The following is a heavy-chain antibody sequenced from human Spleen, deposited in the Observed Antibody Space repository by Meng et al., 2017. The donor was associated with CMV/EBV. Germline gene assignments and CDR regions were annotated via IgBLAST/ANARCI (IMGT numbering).Heavy chain of an antibody. Sequence: GGSLRLSCAASGFTFSSYSMNWVRQAPGKGLEWVSYIRGSSSTIYYADSMKGRFTISRDNAKNSLYLQMNSLRGEDTAVYYCARADAFEIWGQGTMVTVSS. J-gene: IGHJ3*02. V-gene: IGHV3-48*04. CDR1: GFTFSSYS. CDR2: IRGSSSTI. CDR3: ARADAFEI.